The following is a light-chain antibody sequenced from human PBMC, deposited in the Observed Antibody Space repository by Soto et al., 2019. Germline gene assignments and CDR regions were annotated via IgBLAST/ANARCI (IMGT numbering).Light chain of an antibody. J-gene: IGKJ1*01. Sequence: EMVMTQSPATLSVSPGERTTLSCRASQSVSSNLAWYQQKPGQAPRLLIYGASTRATGIPARFSGSGSGTEFTLTISSLQSEDFAVYYCQQYNNWPPTFGQGTKVEIE. CDR1: QSVSSN. CDR2: GAS. CDR3: QQYNNWPPT. V-gene: IGKV3-15*01.